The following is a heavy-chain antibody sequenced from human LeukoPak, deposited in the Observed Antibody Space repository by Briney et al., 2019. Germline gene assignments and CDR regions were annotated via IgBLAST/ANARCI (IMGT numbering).Heavy chain of an antibody. V-gene: IGHV4-4*07. J-gene: IGHJ3*02. Sequence: SETLSLTCTVSGGSISGTYYWSWIRQPAGKGLEWIGRIYTSGSTNYNPSLKSRVTMSVDTSKNQFSLKLSSVTAADTAVYYCARVMDSSYYYDSSGYPGDAFDIWGQGTMVTVSS. CDR3: ARVMDSSYYYDSSGYPGDAFDI. CDR1: GGSISGTYY. CDR2: IYTSGST. D-gene: IGHD3-22*01.